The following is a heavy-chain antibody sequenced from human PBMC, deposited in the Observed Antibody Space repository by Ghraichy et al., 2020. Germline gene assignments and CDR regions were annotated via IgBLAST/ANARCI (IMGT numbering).Heavy chain of an antibody. J-gene: IGHJ6*02. D-gene: IGHD1-1*01. CDR1: GFTFSSYT. CDR2: MSFYGDNK. V-gene: IGHV3-30*04. Sequence: GESLNISCAASGFTFSSYTMYWVRQAPGRGLEGVAVMSFYGDNKYYADSVKGRFTISRDNSKNTLYLQMSSLRGEDTAVFYCSRLFPRTGTGMDVWGQGTTVTVSS. CDR3: SRLFPRTGTGMDV.